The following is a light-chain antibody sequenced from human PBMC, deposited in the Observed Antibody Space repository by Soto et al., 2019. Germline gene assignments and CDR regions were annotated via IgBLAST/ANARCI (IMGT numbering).Light chain of an antibody. V-gene: IGKV3-11*01. J-gene: IGKJ5*01. CDR2: DAS. Sequence: IVFTQSPGTLSLSPGQRDTLSCISSQSVSSYLAWYQQKPPQAPRLIIYDASNRATGIPARFSGSGSATDFTLTINSLEPEDFAVYYCQQRSNWPSITFGQGTRLEIK. CDR3: QQRSNWPSIT. CDR1: QSVSSY.